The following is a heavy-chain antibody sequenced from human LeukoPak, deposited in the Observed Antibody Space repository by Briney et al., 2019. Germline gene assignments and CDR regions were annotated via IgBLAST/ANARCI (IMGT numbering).Heavy chain of an antibody. CDR1: GGSISSYY. CDR2: IYYSGST. V-gene: IGHV4-59*01. CDR3: ARGGQGALRYFDWLPIDY. Sequence: SETLSLTCTVSGGSISSYYWSWIRQPPGKGLEWIGYIYYSGSTNYNPSLKSRVTISVDTSKNQFSLKLSSVAAADTAVYYCARGGQGALRYFDWLPIDYWGQGTLVTVSS. D-gene: IGHD3-9*01. J-gene: IGHJ4*02.